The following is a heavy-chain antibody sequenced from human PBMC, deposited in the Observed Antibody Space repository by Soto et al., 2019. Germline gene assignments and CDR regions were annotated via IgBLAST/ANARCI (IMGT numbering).Heavy chain of an antibody. CDR2: IYYSGST. CDR3: ARHTHSSGWYRDWFDP. CDR1: GGSISSYY. V-gene: IGHV4-59*08. Sequence: SETLSLTCIVSGGSISSYYWSWIRQPPGQGLEWIGYIYYSGSTNYNPSLKSRVTISVDTSKNQFSLKLSSVTAADTAVYYCARHTHSSGWYRDWFDPWGQGTLVTSPQ. D-gene: IGHD6-19*01. J-gene: IGHJ5*02.